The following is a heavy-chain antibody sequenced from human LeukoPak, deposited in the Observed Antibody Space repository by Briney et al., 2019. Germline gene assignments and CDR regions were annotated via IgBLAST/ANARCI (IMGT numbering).Heavy chain of an antibody. V-gene: IGHV4-59*01. CDR3: ARVMGATSSVFDY. CDR1: GGSISSYY. Sequence: SKTLSLTCTVSGGSISSYYWSWIRQPPGKGLEWIGYIYYSGSTNYNPSLKSRVTISVDTSKNQFSLKLSSVTAADTAVYYCARVMGATSSVFDYWGQGIQVTVSS. CDR2: IYYSGST. D-gene: IGHD1-26*01. J-gene: IGHJ4*02.